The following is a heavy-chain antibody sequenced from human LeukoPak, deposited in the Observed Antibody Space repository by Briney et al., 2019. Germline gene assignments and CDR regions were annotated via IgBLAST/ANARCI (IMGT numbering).Heavy chain of an antibody. CDR2: IYPGDSDT. Sequence: GESLKISCKGSGYSFTSYWIGWVRQMPGKGLEWMGIIYPGDSDTRYSTSFQGQVTISADKSISTAYLQWSSLKASDTAMYYCARLGYDSSGYGIPGRYYFDYWGQGTLVTVSS. D-gene: IGHD3-22*01. CDR1: GYSFTSYW. CDR3: ARLGYDSSGYGIPGRYYFDY. J-gene: IGHJ4*02. V-gene: IGHV5-51*01.